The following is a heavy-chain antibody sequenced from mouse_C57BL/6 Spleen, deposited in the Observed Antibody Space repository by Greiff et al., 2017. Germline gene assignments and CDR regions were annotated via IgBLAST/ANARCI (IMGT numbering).Heavy chain of an antibody. D-gene: IGHD4-1*01. CDR2: IYPGDGDT. Sequence: VQLQQSGAELVKPGASVKISCKASGYAFSSSWMNWVKQRPGKGLEWIGQIYPGDGDTNYNGKFKGKATLTADKSSSTAYMQLSSLTSEDSAVYFCARKRGTGTEGWYFDVWGTGTTVTVSS. CDR1: GYAFSSSW. J-gene: IGHJ1*03. V-gene: IGHV1-80*01. CDR3: ARKRGTGTEGWYFDV.